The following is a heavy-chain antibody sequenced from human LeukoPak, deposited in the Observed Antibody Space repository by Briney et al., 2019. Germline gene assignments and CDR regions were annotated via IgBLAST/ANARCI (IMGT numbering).Heavy chain of an antibody. CDR1: GYTFTSYD. CDR3: ARTAGWEWLRPWEYYYYYYMDV. V-gene: IGHV1-8*03. J-gene: IGHJ6*03. D-gene: IGHD3-3*01. CDR2: INPNSGNT. Sequence: ASVKVSCKASGYTFTSYDINWVRQATGQGLEWMGWINPNSGNTGYAQKFQGRVTITRNTSISTAYMELSSLRSEDTAVYYCARTAGWEWLRPWEYYYYYYMDVWGKGTTVTVSS.